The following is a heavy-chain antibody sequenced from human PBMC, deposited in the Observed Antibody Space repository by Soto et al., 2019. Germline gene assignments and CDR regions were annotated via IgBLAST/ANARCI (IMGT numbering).Heavy chain of an antibody. Sequence: GGSLRLSCAASGFTFSSYSMNWVRQAPGKGLEWVSSISNSGSYIYYADSVKGRFTTARDNPKNSLYLQMNSVRAEDTALYYCARVLHVIVGGSNDFWGQGTTVTVSS. D-gene: IGHD2-15*01. CDR2: ISNSGSYI. CDR3: ARVLHVIVGGSNDF. J-gene: IGHJ4*02. CDR1: GFTFSSYS. V-gene: IGHV3-21*01.